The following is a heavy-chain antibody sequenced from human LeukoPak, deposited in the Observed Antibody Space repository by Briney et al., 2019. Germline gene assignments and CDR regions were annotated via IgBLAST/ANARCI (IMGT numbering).Heavy chain of an antibody. CDR2: INPNSGGT. Sequence: ASVKVSCKASGYTFTGYYMHWVRQAPGQGLEWMGRINPNSGGTNYAQKFQGRVTMTRDTPISTAYMELSRLRSDDTAVYYCARDRYYDSSGYTFDYWGQGTLVTVSS. J-gene: IGHJ4*02. D-gene: IGHD3-22*01. CDR3: ARDRYYDSSGYTFDY. V-gene: IGHV1-2*06. CDR1: GYTFTGYY.